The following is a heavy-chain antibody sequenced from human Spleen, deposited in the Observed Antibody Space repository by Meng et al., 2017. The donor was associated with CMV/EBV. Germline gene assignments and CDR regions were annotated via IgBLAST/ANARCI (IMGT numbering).Heavy chain of an antibody. Sequence: GGSLRLSCEASGFTFSRFWMHWVRQTPEKGLVWVSRIDPESISINYADSVKGRFTISRDNAKNTLFLQMNNLRAEDTAVYYCASPQGSRRWLDYWGQGTLVTVSS. CDR3: ASPQGSRRWLDY. J-gene: IGHJ4*02. V-gene: IGHV3-74*01. D-gene: IGHD6-6*01. CDR1: GFTFSRFW. CDR2: IDPESISI.